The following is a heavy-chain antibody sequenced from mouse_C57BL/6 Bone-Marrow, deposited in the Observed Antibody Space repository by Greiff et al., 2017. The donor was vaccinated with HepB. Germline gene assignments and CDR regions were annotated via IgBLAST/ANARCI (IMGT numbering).Heavy chain of an antibody. Sequence: EVMLVESGGGLVQPGGSLKLSCAASGFTFSDYGMAWVRQAPRKGPEWVAFISNLAYSNYYADTVTGRFTISRENAKNSLYLEMSSLRSEDTAMYYCARVDYGKAMDYWGQGTSVTVSS. CDR3: ARVDYGKAMDY. CDR1: GFTFSDYG. CDR2: ISNLAYSN. D-gene: IGHD2-1*01. J-gene: IGHJ4*01. V-gene: IGHV5-15*01.